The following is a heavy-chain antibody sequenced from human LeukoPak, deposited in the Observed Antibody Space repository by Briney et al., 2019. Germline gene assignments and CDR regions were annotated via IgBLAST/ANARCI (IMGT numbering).Heavy chain of an antibody. CDR1: RFTSDDFG. Sequence: PEGSLRLSCATSRFTSDDFGIHWVRQAPGKGLEWVCFISADGTSTFYADSVRGRFTISRDNSKNSLYLQMNSLRTEDTAFYYCAKETDNWGQGTLVTVSS. V-gene: IGHV3-43*02. CDR3: AKETDN. CDR2: ISADGTST. J-gene: IGHJ4*02.